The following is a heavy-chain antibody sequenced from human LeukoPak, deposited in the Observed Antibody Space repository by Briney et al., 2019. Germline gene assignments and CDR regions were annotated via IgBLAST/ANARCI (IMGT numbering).Heavy chain of an antibody. J-gene: IGHJ4*02. CDR3: ARGSGSYSFDY. CDR1: GFTFSRYG. CDR2: IWYDGSNK. Sequence: GGSLRLSCAASGFTFSRYGMHWVRQAPGKGLEWGAIIWYDGSNKYYADSVKGRFTISRDNSKNTLYLQMNSLRAEDTAVYYCARGSGSYSFDYWGQATLVTVSS. V-gene: IGHV3-33*01. D-gene: IGHD1-26*01.